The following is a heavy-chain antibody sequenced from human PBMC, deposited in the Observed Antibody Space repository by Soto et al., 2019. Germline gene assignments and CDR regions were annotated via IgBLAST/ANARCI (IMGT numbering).Heavy chain of an antibody. V-gene: IGHV4-34*01. CDR3: ARRRITIFGVVIIEGMDV. J-gene: IGHJ6*02. CDR2: INHSGST. D-gene: IGHD3-3*01. CDR1: GGSFSGYY. Sequence: TLSLTCAVYGGSFSGYYWSWIRQPPGKGLEWIGEINHSGSTNYNPSLKSRVTISVDTSKNQFSLKLSSVTAADTAVYYCARRRITIFGVVIIEGMDVWGQGTTVTVSS.